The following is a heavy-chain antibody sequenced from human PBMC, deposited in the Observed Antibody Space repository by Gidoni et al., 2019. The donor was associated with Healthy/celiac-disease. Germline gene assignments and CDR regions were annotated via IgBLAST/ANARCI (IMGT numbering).Heavy chain of an antibody. Sequence: QVQLVQSGAEVRKPGAAVKVSCKASGSTFTSYGISWVRQCPGQGLEWMGWVSAYNGNTNYAQQLQGRVTMTTDTSTSTAYMELRSLRSDDTAVYYCARVLVGATTDYYYYGMDVWGQGTTVTVSS. D-gene: IGHD1-26*01. CDR2: VSAYNGNT. J-gene: IGHJ6*02. CDR3: ARVLVGATTDYYYYGMDV. V-gene: IGHV1-18*04. CDR1: GSTFTSYG.